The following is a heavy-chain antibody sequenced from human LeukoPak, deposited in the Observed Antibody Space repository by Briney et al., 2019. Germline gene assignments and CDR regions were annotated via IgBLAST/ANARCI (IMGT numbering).Heavy chain of an antibody. V-gene: IGHV3-53*01. CDR3: ARDFETGGYYYYGMDV. Sequence: GGSLRLSCVDSGFTFTNAWMSWVRQAPGKGLEWVSVIYSGGRTYYADAVKGRFTMSRDNSKNTVYLQMNSLTAEDTAVYYCARDFETGGYYYYGMDVWGQGTTVTVSS. CDR1: GFTFTNAW. CDR2: IYSGGRT. D-gene: IGHD3-10*01. J-gene: IGHJ6*02.